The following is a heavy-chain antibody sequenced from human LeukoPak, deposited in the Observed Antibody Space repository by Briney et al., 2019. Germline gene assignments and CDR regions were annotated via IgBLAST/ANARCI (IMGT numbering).Heavy chain of an antibody. V-gene: IGHV3-74*01. CDR2: VKSDGSST. CDR1: GLAFSSHW. J-gene: IGHJ4*02. Sequence: GGSLRLSCAVSGLAFSSHWMHWVRQAPGKGLVWVSHVKSDGSSTNYADAVRGRFTTSRDNAKNTLYLQMNSLRAEDTAVYYCARGNDYWSGYIDFWGQGTLVTVSS. D-gene: IGHD3-3*01. CDR3: ARGNDYWSGYIDF.